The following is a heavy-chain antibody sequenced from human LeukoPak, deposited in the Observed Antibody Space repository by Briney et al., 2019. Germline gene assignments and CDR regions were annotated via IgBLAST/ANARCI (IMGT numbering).Heavy chain of an antibody. CDR1: GGSISSGSYY. D-gene: IGHD6-19*01. J-gene: IGHJ4*02. V-gene: IGHV4-61*02. CDR2: IYTSGST. CDR3: ARDTSSGWYHYFDY. Sequence: PSETVSLTCTVSGGSISSGSYYWSWIRQPAGKGLEWIGRIYTSGSTNYNPSLKSRVTISVDTSKNQFSLKLSSVTAADTAVYYCARDTSSGWYHYFDYWGQGTLVTVSS.